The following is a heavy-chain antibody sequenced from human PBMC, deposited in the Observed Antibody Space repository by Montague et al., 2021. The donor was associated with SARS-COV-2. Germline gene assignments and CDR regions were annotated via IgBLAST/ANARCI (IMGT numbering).Heavy chain of an antibody. CDR3: ARSLNQQWLRFPPGAFFGY. Sequence: SETLSLTCAVYGGSFSGYYWSWIRQPPGKGLEWIGEINHSGSTNYNPSLKSRVTISVDTSKNQFSLKLSSVTVADTAVYYCARSLNQQWLRFPPGAFFGYWGQGTLVTVSS. J-gene: IGHJ4*02. CDR2: INHSGST. D-gene: IGHD6-19*01. CDR1: GGSFSGYY. V-gene: IGHV4-34*01.